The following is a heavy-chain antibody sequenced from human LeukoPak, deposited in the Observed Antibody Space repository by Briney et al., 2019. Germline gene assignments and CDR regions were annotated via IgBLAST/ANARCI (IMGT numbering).Heavy chain of an antibody. CDR2: ISPAGGTT. CDR1: GFTFSSEA. CDR3: TKVRSGSSSWALRVFDY. Sequence: GALRLSCAVSGFTFSSEAMGWVRQLPGGGLEWVSTISPAGGTTYYAESMKGRFTISRDNSKSTLYLQMNSLRVEDTAVYYCTKVRSGSSSWALRVFDYWGQGALVTVSS. J-gene: IGHJ4*02. D-gene: IGHD6-13*01. V-gene: IGHV3-23*01.